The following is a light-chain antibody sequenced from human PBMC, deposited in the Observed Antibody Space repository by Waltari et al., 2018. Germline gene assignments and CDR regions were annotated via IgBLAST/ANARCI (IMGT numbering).Light chain of an antibody. V-gene: IGLV2-14*03. J-gene: IGLJ2*01. Sequence: QSALTQIASVAGSPVNAITISCTGTSSDVGDHNYVSWYQKHPGKLPKLLIYDVISRPSGVSTRFAGSKSGNSASLTISGLQAEDEADYYCSAYTRGVVFGGGTQLTVL. CDR3: SAYTRGVV. CDR2: DVI. CDR1: SSDVGDHNY.